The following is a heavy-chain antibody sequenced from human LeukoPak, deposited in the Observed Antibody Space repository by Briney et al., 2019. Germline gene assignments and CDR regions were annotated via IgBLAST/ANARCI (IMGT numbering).Heavy chain of an antibody. Sequence: SETLSLTCTVSGGCISSSSYYWGWIRQPPGKGLEWIGSIYYSGSSYYNPSLKSRVTISVDTSKNQFSLKLSSVTAADTAVYYCARVLSTVTTLWFDPWGQGTLVTVSS. CDR3: ARVLSTVTTLWFDP. V-gene: IGHV4-39*07. CDR1: GGCISSSSYY. D-gene: IGHD4-17*01. CDR2: IYYSGSS. J-gene: IGHJ5*02.